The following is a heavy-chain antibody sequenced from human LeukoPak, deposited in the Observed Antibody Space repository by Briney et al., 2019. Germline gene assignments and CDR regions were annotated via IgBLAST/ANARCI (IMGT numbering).Heavy chain of an antibody. Sequence: GGSLRLSCSASGFTFSSYTMHWVRQAPGKGLEWVAVISYDGSNKYYADSVRGRFTISRDNSKNTLYLQLNSLRLEDTAVYYCARLRYAPDVWGQGTLVTVSS. J-gene: IGHJ4*02. V-gene: IGHV3-30-3*01. CDR2: ISYDGSNK. CDR1: GFTFSSYT. CDR3: ARLRYAPDV. D-gene: IGHD2-2*01.